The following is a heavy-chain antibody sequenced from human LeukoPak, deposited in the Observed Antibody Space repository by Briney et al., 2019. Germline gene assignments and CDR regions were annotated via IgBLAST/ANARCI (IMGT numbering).Heavy chain of an antibody. J-gene: IGHJ4*02. CDR1: GGSFSGYY. CDR2: INHSGST. CDR3: ARGRYYYGSGSYYNAMRGYFDY. D-gene: IGHD3-10*01. Sequence: PSETLSLTCAVYGGSFSGYYWSWIRQPPGKGLEWIGEINHSGSTNYNPSLKSRVTISVDMSKNQFSLKLSSVTAADTAVYYCARGRYYYGSGSYYNAMRGYFDYWGQGTLVTVSS. V-gene: IGHV4-34*01.